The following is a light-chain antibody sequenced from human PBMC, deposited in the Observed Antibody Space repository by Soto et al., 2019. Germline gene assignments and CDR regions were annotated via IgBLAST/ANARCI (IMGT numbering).Light chain of an antibody. CDR3: QQRSNWPPTWT. J-gene: IGKJ1*01. Sequence: IVMTQSPATLSVSPGERATLSCRASQSVSSNFAWYQQKPGQAPRLLIYDASTRATGIPARFSGSGSGTDFTLTISSLEPEDFAVYYCQQRSNWPPTWTFGQGTKVDIK. CDR1: QSVSSN. CDR2: DAS. V-gene: IGKV3-11*01.